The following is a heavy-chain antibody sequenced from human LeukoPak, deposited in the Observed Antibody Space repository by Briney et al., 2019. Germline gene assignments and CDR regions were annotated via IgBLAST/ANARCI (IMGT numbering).Heavy chain of an antibody. Sequence: GGSLRLSCAASEFTFSGYAMNWVRQAPGKGLEWISYISSSGSSIYYTDSVRGRFTISRDNSKNTLYLQMNSLRAEDTAVYYCARDGGRYDYVWGSYPDYWGQGTLVTVSS. J-gene: IGHJ4*02. CDR3: ARDGGRYDYVWGSYPDY. V-gene: IGHV3-48*03. D-gene: IGHD3-16*01. CDR1: EFTFSGYA. CDR2: ISSSGSSI.